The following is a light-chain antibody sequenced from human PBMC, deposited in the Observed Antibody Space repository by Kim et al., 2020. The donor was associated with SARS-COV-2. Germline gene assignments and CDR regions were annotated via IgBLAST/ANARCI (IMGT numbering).Light chain of an antibody. J-gene: IGKJ2*01. V-gene: IGKV1-6*01. Sequence: AIQMTQSPSSLSASVGDSITITCRASQGIRIDLGWYQQKPGKAPNLLIHSASSLHSGVPSRFSGSGSGTDFTLTISSLQPEDFATYYCLQDYSYPYTFGQGTKLEI. CDR1: QGIRID. CDR2: SAS. CDR3: LQDYSYPYT.